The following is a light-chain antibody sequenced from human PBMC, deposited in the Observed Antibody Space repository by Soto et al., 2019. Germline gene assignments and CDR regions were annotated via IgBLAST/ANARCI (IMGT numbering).Light chain of an antibody. J-gene: IGLJ2*01. CDR3: QTWDTGMV. CDR1: NGHNTNA. V-gene: IGLV4-69*01. Sequence: QLLLTQSPSASASLGASVKLTCTLSNGHNTNAIAWHQQRPEKGPRFLMKLNSDGSHSRGGGIPDRFSGSSSGAERYLTISGLQSEDEAEYYCQTWDTGMVFGGGTKVTVL. CDR2: LNSDGSH.